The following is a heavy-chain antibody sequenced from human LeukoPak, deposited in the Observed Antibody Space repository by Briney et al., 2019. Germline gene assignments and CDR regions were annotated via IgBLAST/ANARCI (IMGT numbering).Heavy chain of an antibody. CDR3: ASSSKIDLVVMPFDP. V-gene: IGHV4-39*01. Sequence: SETLSLTCTVSGGSISTSNNYWTWIRQPPGKGLEWIGSIYYSGSTYYNPSLQSRVTISVDTSKTQFSLKLSSVTAADTAVYYCASSSKIDLVVMPFDPWGQGTLVTVSS. D-gene: IGHD3-22*01. CDR2: IYYSGST. J-gene: IGHJ5*02. CDR1: GGSISTSNNY.